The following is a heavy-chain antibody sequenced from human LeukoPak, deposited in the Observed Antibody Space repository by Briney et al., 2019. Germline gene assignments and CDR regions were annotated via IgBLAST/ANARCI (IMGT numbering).Heavy chain of an antibody. CDR3: ARGQVGSSSWWYGAEYFQH. Sequence: SQTLSLTCAISGDSVSGSPAVWNWIRQSPSRGLEWLGRAYYRSKWYIDYAVSVKGRITITPDTSKNQFSLKLSSVTAADTAVYYCARGQVGSSSWWYGAEYFQHWGQGTLVTVSS. J-gene: IGHJ1*01. V-gene: IGHV6-1*01. D-gene: IGHD6-13*01. CDR1: GDSVSGSPAV. CDR2: AYYRSKWYI.